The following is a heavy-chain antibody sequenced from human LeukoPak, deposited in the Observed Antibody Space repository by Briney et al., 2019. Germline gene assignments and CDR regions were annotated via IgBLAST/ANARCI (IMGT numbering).Heavy chain of an antibody. CDR3: AKDKEQLWLLSGFDY. CDR2: ISGSGGST. D-gene: IGHD5-18*01. J-gene: IGHJ4*02. V-gene: IGHV3-23*01. CDR1: GFTFSSYA. Sequence: PGGSLRLSCAASGFTFSSYAMSWVRQAPGKGLEWVSAISGSGGSTYYADSVKGRFTISRDNSKNTLYLQMNSLRAEDTAVYYRAKDKEQLWLLSGFDYWGQGTLVTVSS.